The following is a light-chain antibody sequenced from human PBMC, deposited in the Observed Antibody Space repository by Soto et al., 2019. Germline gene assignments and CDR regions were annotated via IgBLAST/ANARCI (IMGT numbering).Light chain of an antibody. CDR3: LQCYSTPLT. CDR2: WAS. J-gene: IGKJ4*01. Sequence: DIVITQAPYSLAVSLFERATXXXXXXXSVLYSSNNKNYLAWYQQKPGQPPKLLIYWASTRESGVPDRFSGSGSGTDFTLTISSLQAEDVAVYYCLQCYSTPLTFGGGTKVDIK. CDR1: XSVLYSSNNKNY. V-gene: IGKV4-1*01.